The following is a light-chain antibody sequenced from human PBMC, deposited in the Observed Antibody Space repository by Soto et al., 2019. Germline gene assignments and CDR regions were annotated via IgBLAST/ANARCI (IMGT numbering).Light chain of an antibody. Sequence: QSVLTQPPSASGTPGQLVSIACSGHSSNVGSNTVTWYQQLPGTAPKLLIYSTSQRTSGVPGRFSGSKSGASASLSISGLPSEDVADYYCAAWDGRLEVDVFGKGTKLT. CDR2: STS. J-gene: IGLJ1*01. CDR1: SSNVGSNT. V-gene: IGLV1-44*01. CDR3: AAWDGRLEVDV.